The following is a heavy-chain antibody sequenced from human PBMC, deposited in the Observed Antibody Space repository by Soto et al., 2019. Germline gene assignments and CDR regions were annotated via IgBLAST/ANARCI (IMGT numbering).Heavy chain of an antibody. CDR3: ARQGYGSGPNRFDS. CDR2: IYYSGNT. CDR1: DYSISNGYY. J-gene: IGHJ5*01. V-gene: IGHV4-38-2*01. D-gene: IGHD3-10*01. Sequence: SETLSLTCAVSDYSISNGYYWGWIRQPPGKGLEWIGSIYYSGNTYYNPSLKSRVTISVDTSKNQFSLKLNSVTAADTAVYYCARQGYGSGPNRFDSWGQGTLVTVSS.